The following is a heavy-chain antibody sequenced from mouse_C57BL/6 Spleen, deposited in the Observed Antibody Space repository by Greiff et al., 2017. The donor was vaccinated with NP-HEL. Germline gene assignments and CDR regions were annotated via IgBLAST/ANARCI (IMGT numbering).Heavy chain of an antibody. Sequence: QVQLQQSGAELVRPGASVTLSCKASGYTFTDYEMHWVKQTPVHGLEWIGAIDPETGGTAYNQKFKGKAILTADKSSSTAYMELRSLTSEDSAVYYCTQTPDYYGSYYFDYWGQGTTLTVSS. CDR3: TQTPDYYGSYYFDY. D-gene: IGHD1-1*01. CDR1: GYTFTDYE. CDR2: IDPETGGT. J-gene: IGHJ2*01. V-gene: IGHV1-15*01.